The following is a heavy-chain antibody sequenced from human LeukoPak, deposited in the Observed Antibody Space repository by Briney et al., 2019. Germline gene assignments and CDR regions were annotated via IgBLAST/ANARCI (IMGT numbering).Heavy chain of an antibody. CDR1: GYTFTSYA. D-gene: IGHD1-26*01. Sequence: ASVKVSCKASGYTFTSYAIGWVRQVPGQRLEWMGWISVYSGKIDYPQRVQDRVTMTTDTSTNTAYMELRSLRSDDTAVYYCARGIHSGDSGPYYFDYWGQGTLVTVSS. CDR2: ISVYSGKI. CDR3: ARGIHSGDSGPYYFDY. J-gene: IGHJ4*02. V-gene: IGHV1-18*01.